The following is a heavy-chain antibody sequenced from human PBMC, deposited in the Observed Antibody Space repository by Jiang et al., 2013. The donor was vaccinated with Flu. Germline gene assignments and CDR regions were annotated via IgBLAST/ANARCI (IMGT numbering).Heavy chain of an antibody. CDR1: GYTFTSYG. J-gene: IGHJ3*02. CDR2: INTYTANT. V-gene: IGHV1-18*01. CDR3: ARDARITMVRGVNSDAFDI. Sequence: GAEVKKPGASVKVSCKASGYTFTSYGITWVRQAPGQGLEWLGWINTYTANTKSPQNLQGRVTMTIDTSTTTAYMDLTNLKSDDTAMYYCARDARITMVRGVNSDAFDIWGQGTMVTVSS. D-gene: IGHD3-10*01.